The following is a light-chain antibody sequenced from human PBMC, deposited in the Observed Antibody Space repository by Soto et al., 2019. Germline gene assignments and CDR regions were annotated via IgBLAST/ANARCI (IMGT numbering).Light chain of an antibody. Sequence: DIQMTQSPSTLSASVGDRVTITCRASQSISTWLAWYQQKPGKAPKLLIYDASSLESGVPSRFSGSGSGTEFTLTISSQQPEDFASYYCQQYNSKSTFGQETKVDIK. CDR2: DAS. CDR1: QSISTW. CDR3: QQYNSKST. V-gene: IGKV1-5*01. J-gene: IGKJ1*01.